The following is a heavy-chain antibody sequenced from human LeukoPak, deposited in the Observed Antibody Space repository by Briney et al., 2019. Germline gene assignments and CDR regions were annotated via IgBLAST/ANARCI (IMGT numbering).Heavy chain of an antibody. D-gene: IGHD6-19*01. CDR1: GFSFSSYW. Sequence: GGSLRLSCAASGFSFSSYWMNWVRRAPGKGQEWLANIKEDGSKKYYVDSVKGRFTISRDNAKNSLYLQMDSLRAEDTAVYYCARDPGRQYSSIADVWGQGTTVTVSS. CDR3: ARDPGRQYSSIADV. V-gene: IGHV3-7*03. CDR2: IKEDGSKK. J-gene: IGHJ6*02.